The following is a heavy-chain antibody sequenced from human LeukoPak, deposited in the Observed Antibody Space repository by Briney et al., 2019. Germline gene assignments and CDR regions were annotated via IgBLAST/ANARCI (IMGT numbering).Heavy chain of an antibody. V-gene: IGHV3-23*01. D-gene: IGHD5-18*01. CDR3: ARVTGRIEIWPQPFGDGMDV. Sequence: PGGSLRLSCTASGFILSNYVMSWVRQAPGKGLEIVSAMCGSCDRTYYADSVKGRLTMSRDNSKNTLYLQISSLRDEHTAAYHCARVTGRIEIWPQPFGDGMDVWGQGTTVTVSS. CDR2: MCGSCDRT. J-gene: IGHJ6*02. CDR1: GFILSNYV.